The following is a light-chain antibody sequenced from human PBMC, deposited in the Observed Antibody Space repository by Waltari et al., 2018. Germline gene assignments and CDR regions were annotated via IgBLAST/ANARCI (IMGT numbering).Light chain of an antibody. CDR3: CSYAGSNSWV. V-gene: IGLV2-23*02. Sequence: QSALIQPASVSGSPGQSITISCTGTRSNIRSYNLVSWYQQYPGKAPKVMIYEVYKRPSGVSNRFSGSKSGNTASLTIYGLQAEDETDYYCCSYAGSNSWVFGGGTKVTVL. J-gene: IGLJ3*02. CDR1: RSNIRSYNL. CDR2: EVY.